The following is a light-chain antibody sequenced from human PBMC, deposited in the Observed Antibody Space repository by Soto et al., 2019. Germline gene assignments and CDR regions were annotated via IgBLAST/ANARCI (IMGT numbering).Light chain of an antibody. CDR2: SNN. V-gene: IGLV1-44*01. Sequence: QSVLTQPPSASGTPGQRVTLSCSGSSSNIGSNTVNWYQHLPGTAPKLLIYSNNQRPSGVPDRFSGSKSGTSASLAISGLQSEDEADYFCAARDDSLDGYVFGTGTKVTVL. CDR1: SSNIGSNT. J-gene: IGLJ1*01. CDR3: AARDDSLDGYV.